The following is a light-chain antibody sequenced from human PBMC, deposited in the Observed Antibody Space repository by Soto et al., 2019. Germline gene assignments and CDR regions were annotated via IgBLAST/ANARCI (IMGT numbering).Light chain of an antibody. Sequence: QSVLTQPPSVSGAPGQRVTISCTGSTPNIGAGYDVHWYQQLPGTAPKLLIYGNSNRPSGVPDRFSGSKSGTSASLAISGLQSEDEADYFCATWDTILNGFVFGTGTKVTVL. CDR1: TPNIGAGYD. CDR3: ATWDTILNGFV. V-gene: IGLV1-40*01. J-gene: IGLJ1*01. CDR2: GNS.